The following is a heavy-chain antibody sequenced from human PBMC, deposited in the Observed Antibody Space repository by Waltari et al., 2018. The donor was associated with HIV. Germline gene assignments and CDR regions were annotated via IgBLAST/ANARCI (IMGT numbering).Heavy chain of an antibody. CDR2: MNPNSGNA. CDR1: GYMFSNYD. Sequence: QADRVQAGAEVNKFGASVKVSCRAIGYMFSNYDVNCVRQAAGQGLEWGGWMNPNSGNAGYAKKFQGRVTMTRNSSTSTAYMELSGLTSEDTAVYYCASRTKGYCPSGLCLNIDVWGQGTTVTVSS. J-gene: IGHJ6*02. V-gene: IGHV1-8*02. D-gene: IGHD2-8*01. CDR3: ASRTKGYCPSGLCLNIDV.